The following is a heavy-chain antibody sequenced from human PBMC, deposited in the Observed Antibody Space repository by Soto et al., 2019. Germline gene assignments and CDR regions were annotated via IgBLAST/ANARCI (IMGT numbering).Heavy chain of an antibody. V-gene: IGHV5-51*01. CDR3: ASAMKYSYGYL. Sequence: GESLKISCKGSGYTFIGYSIGWVRQMPGKGLEWMVIIYASDSDTRYSPSFQGQVTISVDKSISTAYLQWSSLKASDTAIYYCASAMKYSYGYLWGQGTLVTVSS. CDR2: IYASDSDT. CDR1: GYTFIGYS. J-gene: IGHJ4*02. D-gene: IGHD5-18*01.